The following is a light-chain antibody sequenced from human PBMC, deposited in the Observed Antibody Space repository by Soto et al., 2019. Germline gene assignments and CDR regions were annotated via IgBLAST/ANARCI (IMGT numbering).Light chain of an antibody. CDR1: TSNIGSNT. V-gene: IGLV1-44*01. CDR3: AAWDDRLNGWV. J-gene: IGLJ3*02. Sequence: QSVLTQPPSESGTPGQRVIISCSGGTSNIGSNTVSWYQHLPGTSPKVVIYSSDQRPSGVPDRFSASKSGTSASLAISGLQFADEADYYCAAWDDRLNGWVFGGGTKVTVL. CDR2: SSD.